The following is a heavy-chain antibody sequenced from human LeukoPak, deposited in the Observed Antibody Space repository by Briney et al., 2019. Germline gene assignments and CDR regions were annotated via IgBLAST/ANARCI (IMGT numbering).Heavy chain of an antibody. CDR2: IYYSGRT. V-gene: IGHV4-39*07. CDR1: GGSISSSNYY. CDR3: ARIEYSGPLDY. J-gene: IGHJ4*02. D-gene: IGHD1-26*01. Sequence: SETLSLTCTVSGGSISSSNYYWGWIRQPPGKGLECIGSIYYSGRTYYDPSLKSRVTISVDTSKNQFSLKLSSVTAADTAVYYCARIEYSGPLDYWGQGTPVTVSS.